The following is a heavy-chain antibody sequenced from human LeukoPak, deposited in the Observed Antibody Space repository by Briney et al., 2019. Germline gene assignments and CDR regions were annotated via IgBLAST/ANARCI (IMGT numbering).Heavy chain of an antibody. V-gene: IGHV4-34*01. CDR2: INHSGST. CDR3: ARVGTVLRYFVRASAFDI. CDR1: GGSFSGYY. Sequence: SETLSLACAVYGGSFSGYYWSWIRQPPGKGLEWIGEINHSGSTNYNPSLKSRVTISVDTSKNQFSLKLSSVTAADTAVYYCARVGTVLRYFVRASAFDIWGQGTMDTVSS. D-gene: IGHD3-9*01. J-gene: IGHJ3*02.